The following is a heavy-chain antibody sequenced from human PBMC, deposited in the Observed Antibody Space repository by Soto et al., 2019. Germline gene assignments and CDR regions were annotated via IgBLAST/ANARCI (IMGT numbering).Heavy chain of an antibody. CDR1: AGALSRGGYA. Sequence: SESRSLTSGVIAGALSRGGYASPWIRQPPGKGLEWIGHIYLTGITYYNPSLKSRVTLSVDRSKNQFSLTLSSVTAADTAVYYCARGHYGGHGLDVWGQGTTVT. CDR2: IYLTGIT. CDR3: ARGHYGGHGLDV. V-gene: IGHV4-30-2*01. D-gene: IGHD4-17*01. J-gene: IGHJ6*02.